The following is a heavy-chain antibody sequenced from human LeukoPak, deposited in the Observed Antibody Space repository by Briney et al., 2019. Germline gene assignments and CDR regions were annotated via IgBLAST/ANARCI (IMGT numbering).Heavy chain of an antibody. D-gene: IGHD3-9*01. CDR3: ARAPYDILTGYSPYYFEA. J-gene: IGHJ4*02. V-gene: IGHV3-21*06. CDR1: GFSLITYN. CDR2: ISSTSSHI. Sequence: GGSLRLSCAASGFSLITYNMNWVRQAPGKGLEWVSSISSTSSHIYFADSVKGRFTISRDNAKNSLYLQTNSLRGEDTAVYYCARAPYDILTGYSPYYFEAWGQGTLVTVSS.